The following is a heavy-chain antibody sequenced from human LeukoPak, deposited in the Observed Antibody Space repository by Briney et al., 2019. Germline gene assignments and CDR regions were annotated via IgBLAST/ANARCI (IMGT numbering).Heavy chain of an antibody. Sequence: SETLSLTCAVYGGSFSGYYWSWIRQPPGKGLEWIGEINHSGSTNYNPSLKSRVTISVDTSKNQFSLKLSSVTAADTAVYYCARVGDSSSWYGYFDLWGRGTLVTVSS. V-gene: IGHV4-34*01. J-gene: IGHJ2*01. CDR3: ARVGDSSSWYGYFDL. CDR2: INHSGST. D-gene: IGHD6-13*01. CDR1: GGSFSGYY.